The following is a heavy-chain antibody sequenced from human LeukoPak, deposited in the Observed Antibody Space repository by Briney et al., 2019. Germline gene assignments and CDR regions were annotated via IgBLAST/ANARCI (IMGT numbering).Heavy chain of an antibody. V-gene: IGHV1-46*01. D-gene: IGHD3-16*01. CDR2: INPSGGST. CDR1: GYTFISYY. CDR3: ARGTGLGREYVSN. Sequence: ASVKVSCKASGYTFISYYMHWVRQAPGQGLEWMGAINPSGGSTSYAQKFQGRVTMTRDTSTSTVYMELSSLRSEDTAVYYCARGTGLGREYVSNWGQGTLVTVSS. J-gene: IGHJ4*02.